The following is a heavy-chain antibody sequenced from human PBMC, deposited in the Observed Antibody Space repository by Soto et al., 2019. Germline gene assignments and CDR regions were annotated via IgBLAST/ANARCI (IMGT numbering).Heavy chain of an antibody. D-gene: IGHD1-1*01. Sequence: SGPTLVSPTQTLTLTCTFSGFSLRNSGMRVIWIRQPPGKALEWLARIDWDDDKFYSTSLKTRPTISKDTSKNQVVLTMTNMDPVDTATYFCAKTGTDGSWFDPWGQGTLVTVSS. CDR1: GFSLRNSGMR. CDR2: IDWDDDK. V-gene: IGHV2-70*04. CDR3: AKTGTDGSWFDP. J-gene: IGHJ5*02.